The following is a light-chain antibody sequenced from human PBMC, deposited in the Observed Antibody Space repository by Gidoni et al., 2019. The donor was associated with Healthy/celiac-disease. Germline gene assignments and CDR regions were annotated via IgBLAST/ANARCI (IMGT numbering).Light chain of an antibody. J-gene: IGLJ1*01. CDR1: SRDVGGYTY. Sequence: QSALTQPASVSRSPGQSITLSCTGTSRDVGGYTYASWYQQHPGKAPQLMIYEVSNRPSGVSNRFSGSKSGNTASLTISGLQAEDEADYYCSSYTSSSTLYVFGTGTKVTVL. CDR3: SSYTSSSTLYV. CDR2: EVS. V-gene: IGLV2-14*01.